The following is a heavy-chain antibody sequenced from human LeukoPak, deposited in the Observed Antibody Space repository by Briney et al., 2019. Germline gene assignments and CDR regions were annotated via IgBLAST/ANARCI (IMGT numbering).Heavy chain of an antibody. CDR2: ISHDGSHK. CDR1: GFTPTSYA. D-gene: IGHD5-12*01. Sequence: GGSLRLSCSASGFTPTSYAIHWVRQAPGRGLEWVAVISHDGSHKYYADSVKGRFTISRDNSKNTLSLQINTLRPEDTAVYYCARDPQRSYSGYEIDYWGQGTLVTVSS. J-gene: IGHJ4*02. CDR3: ARDPQRSYSGYEIDY. V-gene: IGHV3-30*04.